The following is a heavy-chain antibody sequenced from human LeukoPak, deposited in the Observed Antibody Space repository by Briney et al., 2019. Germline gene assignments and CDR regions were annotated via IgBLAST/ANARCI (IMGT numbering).Heavy chain of an antibody. D-gene: IGHD2-2*01. Sequence: GASVKVSCKASGYTFTGNYLHWVRQAPGQGLGWMGWFTPNSGGTNFAQKFQGRVTMTRDTSISTAYMELSRLRSDDTAVYYCARAAYIVVVPAAIRDNWFDPWGQGTLVTVSS. CDR3: ARAAYIVVVPAAIRDNWFDP. V-gene: IGHV1-2*02. CDR1: GYTFTGNY. J-gene: IGHJ5*02. CDR2: FTPNSGGT.